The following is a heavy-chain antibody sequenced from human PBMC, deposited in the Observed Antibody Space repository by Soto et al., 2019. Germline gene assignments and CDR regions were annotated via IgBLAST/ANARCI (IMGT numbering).Heavy chain of an antibody. Sequence: SLTCTVSGGSMSSYYWSWIRQPPGKGLEWIGYIYYSGSTNYNPSLKSRVTISVDTSKNQFSLKLSSVTAADTAVYYCARGSRLAVAGDYWGQGTLVTVSS. CDR2: IYYSGST. V-gene: IGHV4-59*01. CDR1: GGSMSSYY. CDR3: ARGSRLAVAGDY. J-gene: IGHJ4*02. D-gene: IGHD6-19*01.